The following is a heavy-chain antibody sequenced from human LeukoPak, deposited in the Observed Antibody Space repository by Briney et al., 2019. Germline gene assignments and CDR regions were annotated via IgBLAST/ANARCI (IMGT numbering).Heavy chain of an antibody. CDR3: AKDQHCSSTSCYRGGFDY. D-gene: IGHD2-2*02. V-gene: IGHV3-23*01. CDR2: ISGSGGST. CDR1: GFTFSNYA. Sequence: GGSLRLSCAASGFTFSNYAMCWVRQAPGKGLEWVSTISGSGGSTYYADSVKGRFTISRDNSKNTLFLQMNSLRAEDTAIYYCAKDQHCSSTSCYRGGFDYWGQGTLVTVSS. J-gene: IGHJ4*02.